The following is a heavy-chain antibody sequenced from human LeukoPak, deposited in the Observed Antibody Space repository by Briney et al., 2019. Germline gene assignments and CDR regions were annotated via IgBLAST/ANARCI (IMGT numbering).Heavy chain of an antibody. CDR1: GYSISSGYY. D-gene: IGHD6-13*01. J-gene: IGHJ4*02. Sequence: PSETLSLTXAVSGYSISSGYYWGWIRKPPGKGLEWIGSIYHSGSTYYNPSLKSRVTISVDTSKNQFSLKLSSVTAADTAVYYCARHGEQQLVLFDYWGQGTLVTVSS. CDR2: IYHSGST. CDR3: ARHGEQQLVLFDY. V-gene: IGHV4-38-2*01.